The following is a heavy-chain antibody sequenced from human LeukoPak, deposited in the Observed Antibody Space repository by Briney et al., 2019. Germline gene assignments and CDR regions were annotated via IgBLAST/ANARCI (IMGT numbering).Heavy chain of an antibody. CDR3: ARGLPHYDILTGYSNWFDP. D-gene: IGHD3-9*01. Sequence: SETLSLTCTVSGDSISSYYWSWIRQPPGRGLEWIGYIYYSGSTNYNPSLKSRVTISVDTSKNQFSLKLSSVTAADTAVYYCARGLPHYDILTGYSNWFDPWGQGTLVTVSS. CDR1: GDSISSYY. V-gene: IGHV4-59*01. CDR2: IYYSGST. J-gene: IGHJ5*02.